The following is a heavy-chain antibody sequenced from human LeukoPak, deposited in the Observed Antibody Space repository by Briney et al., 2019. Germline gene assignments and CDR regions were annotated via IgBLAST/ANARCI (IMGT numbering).Heavy chain of an antibody. V-gene: IGHV4-39*01. CDR2: IYYSGST. CDR3: ARISRGYYYGWLWYYFDY. CDR1: GGSISSSSYY. D-gene: IGHD3-22*01. Sequence: NPSETLSLTCTVSGGSISSSSYYWGWVRQPPGKGLEWIGSIYYSGSTYYNPSLKSRVTISVDTSKNQFSLKPSSVTAADTAVYYCARISRGYYYGWLWYYFDYWGQGTLVTVSS. J-gene: IGHJ4*02.